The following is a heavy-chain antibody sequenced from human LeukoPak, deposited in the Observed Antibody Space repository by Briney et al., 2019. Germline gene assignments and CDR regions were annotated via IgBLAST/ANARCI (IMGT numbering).Heavy chain of an antibody. CDR3: ATAIFGVVEGPY. CDR1: GYTFTSYD. V-gene: IGHV1-8*01. J-gene: IGHJ4*02. Sequence: ASVKVSCKASGYTFTSYDINWVRQATGQGLEWMGWMNPNSGNTGYAQKFQGRVTMAEDTSTDTAYMELSSLRSEDTAVYYCATAIFGVVEGPYWGQGTLVTVSS. CDR2: MNPNSGNT. D-gene: IGHD3-3*01.